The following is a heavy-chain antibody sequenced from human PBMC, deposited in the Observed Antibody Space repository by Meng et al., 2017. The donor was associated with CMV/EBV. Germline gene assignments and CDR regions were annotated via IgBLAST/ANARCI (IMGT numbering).Heavy chain of an antibody. D-gene: IGHD6-19*01. V-gene: IGHV4-59*01. CDR1: GGSISSYY. CDR2: IYYSGST. J-gene: IGHJ5*02. Sequence: QVQLQESGPGLVKPSETLSLTCTVSGGSISSYYWSWIRQPPGKGLEWIGYIYYSGSTNYNPSLKSRVTISVDTSKNQFSLKLSSVTAADTAVYYCARVESPDAVAGTHWFDPWGQGTLVTVSS. CDR3: ARVESPDAVAGTHWFDP.